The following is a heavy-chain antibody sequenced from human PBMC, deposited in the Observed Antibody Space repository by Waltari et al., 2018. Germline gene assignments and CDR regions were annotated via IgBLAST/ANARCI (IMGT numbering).Heavy chain of an antibody. CDR3: ARPGRVGGGSLMGLDF. CDR1: GGSISSTSYY. V-gene: IGHV4-39*01. D-gene: IGHD2-15*01. Sequence: QLQLQESGLGLVKPSEPLSLTCSVSGGSISSTSYYWGCIRQPPRKGLEWIGSFSYNGKTYYNPSLKSRITISVDTSKNQFSLQLSSMTAADTAIYYCARPGRVGGGSLMGLDFWGQGTLVTVSS. J-gene: IGHJ4*02. CDR2: FSYNGKT.